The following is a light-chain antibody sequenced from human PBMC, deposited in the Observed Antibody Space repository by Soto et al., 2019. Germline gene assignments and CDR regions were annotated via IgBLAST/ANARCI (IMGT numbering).Light chain of an antibody. V-gene: IGKV3-11*01. CDR1: QSVSSY. CDR2: DAS. Sequence: EIVLTQSPATLSLSPGERATLSCRASQSVSSYLAWYQQTPGQAPRLLIYDASNRATGIPARFSGSGSGTDFTLTISSLEPEDFAVYYCQQRSNWPPVTFGGGTQVEIK. CDR3: QQRSNWPPVT. J-gene: IGKJ4*01.